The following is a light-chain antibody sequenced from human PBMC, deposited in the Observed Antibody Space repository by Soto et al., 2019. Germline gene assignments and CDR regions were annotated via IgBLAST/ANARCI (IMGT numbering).Light chain of an antibody. CDR3: QQADRVPFT. CDR1: QSIGSW. Sequence: DIQMTQSPSSVSASVGDRVTITCRASQSIGSWLVWYQQKPGKAPKLLIPAAGNLESGVPSRFSVSGSGTDFTLIITNVQPEDFSTYYCQQADRVPFTFGQGTKVEIK. J-gene: IGKJ2*01. V-gene: IGKV1-12*01. CDR2: AAG.